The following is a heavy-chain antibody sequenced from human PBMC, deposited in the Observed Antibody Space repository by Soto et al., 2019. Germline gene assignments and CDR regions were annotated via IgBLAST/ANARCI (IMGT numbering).Heavy chain of an antibody. CDR2: IYYSGST. CDR1: EGYIAGSSPY. D-gene: IGHD3-22*01. J-gene: IGHJ1*01. CDR3: ARHYYYDSSGYSPEYFQH. Sequence: SHTCSVGEGYIAGSSPYWGRKRQPPGKGLEWIGSIYYSGSTYYNPSLKSRVTISVDTSKNQFSLKLSPVTAADTAVYYCARHYYYDSSGYSPEYFQHWGQGTLVTVSS. V-gene: IGHV4-39*01.